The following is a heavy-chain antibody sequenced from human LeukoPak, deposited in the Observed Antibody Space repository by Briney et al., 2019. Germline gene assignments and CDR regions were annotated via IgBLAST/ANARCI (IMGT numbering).Heavy chain of an antibody. CDR2: VSGSGGST. CDR1: GFTFSSYA. CDR3: ARGACSSTSCYLDGY. J-gene: IGHJ4*02. D-gene: IGHD2-2*01. V-gene: IGHV3-23*01. Sequence: GGSLRLSCAASGFTFSSYAMSWVRQAPGKGLEWVSVVSGSGGSTFYADTVKGRFTISRDKSKNTLYLQMNSLRAEDTAVYYCARGACSSTSCYLDGYWGQGALVTVSS.